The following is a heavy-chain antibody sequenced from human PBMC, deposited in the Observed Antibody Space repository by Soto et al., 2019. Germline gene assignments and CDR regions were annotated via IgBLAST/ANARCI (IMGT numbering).Heavy chain of an antibody. CDR3: ALRAGYSYPYYYYYGMDV. J-gene: IGHJ6*02. Sequence: QVQLVQSGAEVKKPGSSVKVSCKASGGTFSSYAISWVRQAPGQGLEWMGGIIPIFGTANYAQKFQGRVTITADESTSTAYMELSSLRSEDTAVYYCALRAGYSYPYYYYYGMDVWGQGTTVTVSS. CDR2: IIPIFGTA. D-gene: IGHD5-18*01. V-gene: IGHV1-69*01. CDR1: GGTFSSYA.